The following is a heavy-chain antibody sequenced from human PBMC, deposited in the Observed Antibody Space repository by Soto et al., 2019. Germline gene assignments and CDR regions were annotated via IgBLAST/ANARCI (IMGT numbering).Heavy chain of an antibody. D-gene: IGHD6-13*01. J-gene: IGHJ6*02. CDR3: AKDPQQLVPCYYYGMDV. CDR1: GFTFSSYA. CDR2: ISGSGGST. Sequence: GGSLRLSCAASGFTFSSYAMSWVRQAPGKGLEWVSAISGSGGSTYYADSVKGRFTISRDNSKNTLYLQMNSLRAEDTAVYYCAKDPQQLVPCYYYGMDVWGQGTTVTVSS. V-gene: IGHV3-23*01.